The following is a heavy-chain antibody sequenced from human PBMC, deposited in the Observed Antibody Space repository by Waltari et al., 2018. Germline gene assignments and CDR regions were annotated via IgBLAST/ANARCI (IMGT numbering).Heavy chain of an antibody. V-gene: IGHV4-4*07. Sequence: QVQLQESGPGLVKPSETLSLTCTVSGDSSSSYYGCWIRQPGGKGLEYIGRIYTGRHPNYNPSLESRVTMSIDTSKNEFSLKLSSVTAADTAVYYCAREVLPNATIWRSYFDYWGQGSLVTVSS. J-gene: IGHJ4*02. CDR2: IYTGRHP. CDR1: GDSSSSYY. D-gene: IGHD5-12*01. CDR3: AREVLPNATIWRSYFDY.